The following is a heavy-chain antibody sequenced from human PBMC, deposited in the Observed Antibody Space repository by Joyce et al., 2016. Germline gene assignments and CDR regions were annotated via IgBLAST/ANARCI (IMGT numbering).Heavy chain of an antibody. CDR3: ARGRGNDYGVNSAHYDY. CDR2: IWYDGRNK. D-gene: IGHD4-23*01. J-gene: IGHJ4*02. CDR1: GFSFSHYG. Sequence: QVQLVESGGGVVQPGRSLRLSCGASGFSFSHYGMHWFRQAPGKGLEWVEVIWYDGRNKYYADSWKGRFTISRDNSKSTLYLQMDSLRAEDTAVYYCARGRGNDYGVNSAHYDYWGQGTRVTVSS. V-gene: IGHV3-33*01.